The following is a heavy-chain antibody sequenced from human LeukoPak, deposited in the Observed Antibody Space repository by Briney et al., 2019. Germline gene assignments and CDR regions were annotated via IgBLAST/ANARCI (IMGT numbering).Heavy chain of an antibody. D-gene: IGHD3-9*01. Sequence: GGSLRLFCAASGFTFISYAMSWVRQAPGKGLEWVSAISGSGGSTYYADSVKGRFTISRDNSKNTLYLQMNSLRADDTAVYYCAKDLLRYYDILTPVHGGGYFDYWGQGTLVSVSS. V-gene: IGHV3-23*01. J-gene: IGHJ4*02. CDR2: ISGSGGST. CDR3: AKDLLRYYDILTPVHGGGYFDY. CDR1: GFTFISYA.